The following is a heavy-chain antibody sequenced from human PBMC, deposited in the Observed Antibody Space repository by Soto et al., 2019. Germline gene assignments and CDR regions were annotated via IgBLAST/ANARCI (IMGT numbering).Heavy chain of an antibody. V-gene: IGHV4-59*01. CDR2: IYYSGST. J-gene: IGHJ5*02. Sequence: PSETLSLTCTVSGGSISSYYWSWIRQPPGKGLEWIGYIYYSGSTNYNPSLKSRVTISVDTSKNQFSLKLSSVTAADTAVYYCARAVAGLDWFDPWGPGTLVTVSS. CDR3: ARAVAGLDWFDP. CDR1: GGSISSYY. D-gene: IGHD6-19*01.